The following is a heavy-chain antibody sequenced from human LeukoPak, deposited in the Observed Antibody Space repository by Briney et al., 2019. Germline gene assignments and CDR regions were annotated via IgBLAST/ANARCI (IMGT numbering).Heavy chain of an antibody. J-gene: IGHJ4*02. V-gene: IGHV4-39*01. Sequence: SETLSLTCTVSGGSISSSSYYWGWIRQPPGKGLEWIGSIYYSGSTYYNPSLKSRVTISVDTSKNQFSLKLSSVTAADTAVYYSWTAMVIRRPNDYWGQGTLVTVSS. CDR3: WTAMVIRRPNDY. CDR1: GGSISSSSYY. D-gene: IGHD5-18*01. CDR2: IYYSGST.